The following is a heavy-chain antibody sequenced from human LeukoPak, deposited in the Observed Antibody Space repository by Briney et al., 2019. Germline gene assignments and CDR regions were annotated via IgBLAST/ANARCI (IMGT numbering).Heavy chain of an antibody. CDR3: ATYSNSTLQYYYGLDV. D-gene: IGHD6-6*01. V-gene: IGHV1-2*02. Sequence: ASVKVSCKTSGYTFTGYYLHWVRQSPRQGLECMAWIRPNSGGTKNAQKFQGRVTMTRDTSISTAYMELNRLTSDDTAVYYCATYSNSTLQYYYGLDVWGQGTTVTVSS. CDR1: GYTFTGYY. J-gene: IGHJ6*02. CDR2: IRPNSGGT.